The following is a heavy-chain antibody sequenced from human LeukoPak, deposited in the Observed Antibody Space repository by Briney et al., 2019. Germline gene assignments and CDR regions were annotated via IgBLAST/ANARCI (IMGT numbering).Heavy chain of an antibody. J-gene: IGHJ3*01. V-gene: IGHV3-74*01. CDR2: ISSDGTKI. CDR3: VRDSPRAFDL. Sequence: GGSLRLSCAASDFPFSNYWMHGVRQVPGERLKWVSRISSDGTKIGYAASVKGRFTISRDNGKNTLSLRMNTLGVEDTAIYYCVRDSPRAFDLWGRGTMVTVS. CDR1: DFPFSNYW.